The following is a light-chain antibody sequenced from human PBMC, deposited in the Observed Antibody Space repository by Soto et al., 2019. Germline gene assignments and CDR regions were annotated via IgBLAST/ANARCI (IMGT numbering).Light chain of an antibody. J-gene: IGLJ3*02. CDR3: ASWDDSLNGGV. Sequence: QSVLTQPPSVSGAPGQRVTISCTGSSSNIGAPYDVHWYQQFPGTAPKLLIYGNSNRPAGVPDRFSGSRSGTSASLAISGLQSEDEADYYCASWDDSLNGGVFGGGTKVTVL. V-gene: IGLV1-40*01. CDR2: GNS. CDR1: SSNIGAPYD.